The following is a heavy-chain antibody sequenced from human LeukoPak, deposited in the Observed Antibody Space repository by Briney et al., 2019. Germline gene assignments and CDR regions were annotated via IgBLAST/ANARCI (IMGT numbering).Heavy chain of an antibody. CDR2: ISVYNGNT. D-gene: IGHD2-2*03. Sequence: AASVKVSCKASGYTFTSYGISWVRQAPGQGLEWMGWISVYNGNTNYAQKLQGRVTMTRNTSISTAYMELSSLRSEDTAVYYCARGLDNYWGQGTLVTVSS. CDR1: GYTFTSYG. V-gene: IGHV1-18*01. J-gene: IGHJ4*02. CDR3: ARGLDNY.